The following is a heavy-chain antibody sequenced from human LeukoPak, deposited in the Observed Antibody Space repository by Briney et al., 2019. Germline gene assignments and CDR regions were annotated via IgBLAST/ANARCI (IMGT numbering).Heavy chain of an antibody. CDR2: IIPILGIA. J-gene: IGHJ4*02. V-gene: IGHV1-69*04. CDR1: GGTFSSYA. D-gene: IGHD6-13*01. CDR3: AREGSSSWYRPFDY. Sequence: SVKVSCKASGGTFSSYAISWVRQAPGQGLEWMGRIIPILGIANYAQKFQGRVTITADKSTSTAYMELSSLRSGDTAVYYCAREGSSSWYRPFDYWGQGTLVTVSS.